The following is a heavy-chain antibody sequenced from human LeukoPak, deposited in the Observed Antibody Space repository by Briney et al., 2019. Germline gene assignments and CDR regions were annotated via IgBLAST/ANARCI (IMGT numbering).Heavy chain of an antibody. CDR2: ISYDGSNK. V-gene: IGHV3-30*03. CDR3: ARDPRTGGTTHRDY. D-gene: IGHD1-26*01. J-gene: IGHJ4*02. Sequence: QSGGSLRLSCAAPGFTFSSYGMHWVRQAPGKGLEWVAVISYDGSNKYYADSVKGRFTISRDNSKNTLYLQMNSLRAEDTAVYYCARDPRTGGTTHRDYWGQGTLVTVSS. CDR1: GFTFSSYG.